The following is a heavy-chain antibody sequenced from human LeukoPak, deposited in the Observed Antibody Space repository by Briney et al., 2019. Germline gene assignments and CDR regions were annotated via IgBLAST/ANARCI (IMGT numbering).Heavy chain of an antibody. V-gene: IGHV1-69*04. J-gene: IGHJ4*02. CDR3: ARDGTYYYDSSGLSNFDY. D-gene: IGHD3-22*01. CDR2: IIPILGIA. Sequence: SVKVSCRASGGTFSSYAISWVRQAPGQGLEWMGRIIPILGIANYAQKFQGRVTITADKSTSTAYMELSSLRSEDTAVYYCARDGTYYYDSSGLSNFDYWGQGTLVTVSS. CDR1: GGTFSSYA.